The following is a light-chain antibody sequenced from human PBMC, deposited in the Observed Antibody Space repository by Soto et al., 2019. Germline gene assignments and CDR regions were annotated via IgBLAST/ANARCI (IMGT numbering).Light chain of an antibody. V-gene: IGKV1-39*01. Sequence: DIQMTQSPSTLSASVVDRVTITCRASQSISSYLNWYQQKPGKAPKLLIYAASSLQSGVPSRFSGSGSGTDFTLTISSLQPEDFATYYCQQSYSTPLTCGGGNKGDIK. CDR3: QQSYSTPLT. J-gene: IGKJ4*01. CDR2: AAS. CDR1: QSISSY.